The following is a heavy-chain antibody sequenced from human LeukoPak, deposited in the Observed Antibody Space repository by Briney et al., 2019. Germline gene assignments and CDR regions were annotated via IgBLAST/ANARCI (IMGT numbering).Heavy chain of an antibody. J-gene: IGHJ3*02. V-gene: IGHV3-7*01. CDR1: AFTFSSYW. Sequence: GGSLRLSCAGSAFTFSSYWMSWVRQAPGKGPEWVANIKDDRSEKYYLDSVKGRFTISRDNAKNSLYLQMNSLRAEDTAVYSCARIKEYGFDIWGQGTMVTVSS. CDR2: IKDDRSEK. CDR3: ARIKEYGFDI. D-gene: IGHD3-10*01.